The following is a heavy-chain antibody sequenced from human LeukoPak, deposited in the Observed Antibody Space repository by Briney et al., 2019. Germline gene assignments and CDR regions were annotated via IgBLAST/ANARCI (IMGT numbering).Heavy chain of an antibody. CDR3: VGVAPYGDYEDY. V-gene: IGHV3-33*01. Sequence: GGSLRLSCAASGFTFSSYGMHWVRQAPGKGLEWVAVIWYDGSNKYYADSVKGRFTISRDNSKNTLYLQMNSLRAEDTAVYYCVGVAPYGDYEDYWGQGTLVTVPS. D-gene: IGHD4-17*01. CDR2: IWYDGSNK. CDR1: GFTFSSYG. J-gene: IGHJ4*02.